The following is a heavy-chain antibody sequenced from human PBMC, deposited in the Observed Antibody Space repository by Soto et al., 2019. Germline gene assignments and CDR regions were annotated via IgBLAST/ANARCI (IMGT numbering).Heavy chain of an antibody. CDR3: TTEPARQVATIVWAKYYYYGMDV. J-gene: IGHJ6*02. V-gene: IGHV3-15*01. CDR2: IKSKTDGGTT. CDR1: GFTFSNAW. Sequence: EVQLVESGGGLVKPGGSLRLSCAASGFTFSNAWMSWVRQAPGKGLEWVGRIKSKTDGGTTDYAAPVKGRFTISRDDSKNTLYLQMNSLKTEDTAVYYCTTEPARQVATIVWAKYYYYGMDVWGQGTTVTVSS. D-gene: IGHD5-12*01.